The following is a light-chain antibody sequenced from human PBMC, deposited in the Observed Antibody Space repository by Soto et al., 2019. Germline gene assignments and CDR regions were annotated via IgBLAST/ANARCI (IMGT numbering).Light chain of an antibody. CDR1: SSDLGGYNY. CDR2: EVS. CDR3: SSYTSSSTYVV. Sequence: QSVLAQPASVSGSPGQSITISCTGTSSDLGGYNYVSWYQQHPGKAPKLMIYEVSNRPSGVSNRFSGSKSGNTASLTIYGLQAEDEADYYCSSYTSSSTYVVFGGGTKVTVL. V-gene: IGLV2-14*01. J-gene: IGLJ2*01.